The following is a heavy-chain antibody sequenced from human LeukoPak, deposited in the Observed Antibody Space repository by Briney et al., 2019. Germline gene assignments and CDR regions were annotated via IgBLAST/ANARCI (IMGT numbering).Heavy chain of an antibody. Sequence: EASVKVSCKASGYTFTSYGISWVRQAPGQGLEWMGWIGAYNGNTNYAQKLQGRVTMTTDTSTSTAYMELRSLRSDDTAVYYCARSSGTTYYYYYYMDVWGKGTTVTVSS. CDR2: IGAYNGNT. D-gene: IGHD6-19*01. J-gene: IGHJ6*03. V-gene: IGHV1-18*01. CDR1: GYTFTSYG. CDR3: ARSSGTTYYYYYYMDV.